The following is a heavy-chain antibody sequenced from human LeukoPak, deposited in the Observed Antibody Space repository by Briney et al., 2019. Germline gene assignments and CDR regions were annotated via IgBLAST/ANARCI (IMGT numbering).Heavy chain of an antibody. CDR1: GLTFSSYS. D-gene: IGHD6-19*01. Sequence: GGSLRLSCAASGLTFSSYSMNWVRQAPGKGLEWVSSISSSSSYIYYADSVKGRFTISRDNAKNSLYLQMNSLRAEDTAVYYCARWESVAGTYYWGQGTLVTVSS. CDR2: ISSSSSYI. J-gene: IGHJ4*02. V-gene: IGHV3-21*01. CDR3: ARWESVAGTYY.